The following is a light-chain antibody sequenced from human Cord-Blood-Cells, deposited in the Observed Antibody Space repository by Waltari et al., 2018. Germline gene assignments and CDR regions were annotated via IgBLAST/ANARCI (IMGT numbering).Light chain of an antibody. CDR3: QQYNSYSRT. J-gene: IGKJ1*01. Sequence: DVQMTQPPSTMSASVGYRFPLTCRASQSISSWLAWSQQKPGKAPKHLIYKASSLESGVPSRFSGNGSGTEFTLTSSSLQPDNFATYYCQQYNSYSRTFGQGTQVEIK. CDR2: KAS. CDR1: QSISSW. V-gene: IGKV1-5*03.